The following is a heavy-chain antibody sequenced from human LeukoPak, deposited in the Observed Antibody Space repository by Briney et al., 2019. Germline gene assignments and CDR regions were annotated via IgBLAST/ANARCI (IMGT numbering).Heavy chain of an antibody. CDR2: ISAYNGKT. CDR3: ARVGEVRGHD. Sequence: VASVTVSCKASGYTFTSYGISWVRQAPGQGVEWMGWISAYNGKTNYAQKLQGRVTMTTDTSTSTAYMELRSLRSDDTAVYYCARVGEVRGHDWGQGTLVTVSS. CDR1: GYTFTSYG. J-gene: IGHJ4*02. V-gene: IGHV1-18*01. D-gene: IGHD3-10*01.